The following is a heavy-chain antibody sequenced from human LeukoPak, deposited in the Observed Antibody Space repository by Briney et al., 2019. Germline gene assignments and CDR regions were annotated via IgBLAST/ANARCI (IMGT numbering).Heavy chain of an antibody. CDR1: GYTFTAYY. V-gene: IGHV1-2*02. Sequence: ASVKVSCKASGYTFTAYYMHWVRQAPGQGLEWMGWINPNTGGTNYAQNFQGRVTMTRDTSISTAYMELSRLRSDDTAVYYCARGGEIWELPDYWGQGTLVTVSS. D-gene: IGHD1-26*01. CDR3: ARGGEIWELPDY. J-gene: IGHJ4*02. CDR2: INPNTGGT.